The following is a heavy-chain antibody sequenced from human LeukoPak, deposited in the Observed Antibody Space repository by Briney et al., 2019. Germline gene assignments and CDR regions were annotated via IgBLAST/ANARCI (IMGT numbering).Heavy chain of an antibody. D-gene: IGHD3-22*01. CDR2: ISGSGGST. CDR1: GFTFSSYA. J-gene: IGHJ4*02. V-gene: IGHV3-23*01. CDR3: ARDIGHDSSGFDY. Sequence: GGSLRLSCAASGFTFSSYAMSWVRQAPGKGLEWVSAISGSGGSTYYADSVKGRFTISRDNSKNTLYLQMNSLRAEDTAVYYCARDIGHDSSGFDYWGQGTLVTVSS.